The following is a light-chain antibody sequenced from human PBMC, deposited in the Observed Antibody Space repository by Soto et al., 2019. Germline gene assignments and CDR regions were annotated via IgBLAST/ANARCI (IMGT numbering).Light chain of an antibody. CDR2: GAS. Sequence: DIQMTQSPSSLSASVGDRVTITCQASHDIFTYLNWFQQRPGKVPKLLIHGASKLETGVPARFSGSGSGTHFYLHITGLQPEDVATYYCLQFDRFTRVFGPGTTVDL. CDR3: LQFDRFTRV. CDR1: HDIFTY. J-gene: IGKJ3*01. V-gene: IGKV1-33*01.